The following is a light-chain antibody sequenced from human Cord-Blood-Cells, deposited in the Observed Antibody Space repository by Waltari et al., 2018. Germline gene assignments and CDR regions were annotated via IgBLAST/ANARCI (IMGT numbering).Light chain of an antibody. V-gene: IGLV1-44*01. J-gene: IGLJ3*02. CDR2: SNN. CDR1: SSNIGSNT. CDR3: AAWDDSLKV. Sequence: QSVLTQPPSASGTPRQRVTISCSGSSSNIGSNTVNWYQQLPGTAPKLLISSNNQRPSGVPDRCSGSKSGTAASLAISGRQSEDEADYYCAAWDDSLKVCGGGTKLTVL.